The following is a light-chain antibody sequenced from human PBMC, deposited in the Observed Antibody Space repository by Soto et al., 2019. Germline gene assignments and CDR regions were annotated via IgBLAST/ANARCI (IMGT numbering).Light chain of an antibody. V-gene: IGKV3-20*01. CDR1: QSVSSTY. J-gene: IGKJ1*01. Sequence: PGERAALSCRASQSVSSTYLAWYQQKAGQAPRLLIYGASSRATGIPDRFSGSGSGTDFTLTISRLEPEDFAVYYCQQYGSSPQTFGQGTKVDIK. CDR2: GAS. CDR3: QQYGSSPQT.